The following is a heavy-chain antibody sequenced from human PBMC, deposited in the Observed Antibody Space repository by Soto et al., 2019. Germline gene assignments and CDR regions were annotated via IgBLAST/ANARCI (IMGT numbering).Heavy chain of an antibody. V-gene: IGHV1-18*01. Sequence: GASVKVSCKASGYTFTSYGIIWVRQAPGQGLEWMGWISAYNGNTNYAQKLQGRVTMTTDTSTSTAYMELRSLRSDDTAVYYCARGGYDSSGYYYGAFDIWGQGTMVTVS. D-gene: IGHD3-22*01. CDR1: GYTFTSYG. CDR2: ISAYNGNT. CDR3: ARGGYDSSGYYYGAFDI. J-gene: IGHJ3*02.